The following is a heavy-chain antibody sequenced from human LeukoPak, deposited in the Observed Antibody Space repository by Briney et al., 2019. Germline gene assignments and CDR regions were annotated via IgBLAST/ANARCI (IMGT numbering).Heavy chain of an antibody. CDR1: GYTFTSYY. CDR2: INPSGGST. CDR3: ARDTIFGVVTWEGYYYYMDV. D-gene: IGHD3-3*01. J-gene: IGHJ6*03. V-gene: IGHV1-46*03. Sequence: GASVKVSCKASGYTFTSYYMHWVRQAPGQGLEWMGIINPSGGSTSYAQKFQGRVTMTRDTSTSTVYMELSSLRSEDTAVYYCARDTIFGVVTWEGYYYYMDVRGKGTTVTVSS.